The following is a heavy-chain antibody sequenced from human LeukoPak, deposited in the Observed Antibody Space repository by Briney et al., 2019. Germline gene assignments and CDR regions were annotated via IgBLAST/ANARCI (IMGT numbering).Heavy chain of an antibody. CDR1: GFTFNNYE. Sequence: PGGGLRLSCAASGFTFNNYEMNWVRQAPGKGLEWVLTISCSGSPPYYADSVKGRFTISRDNAKNSLSLQMNTLRAEDTAVYYCARSPSPEYGGNDYWGQGILVTVSS. D-gene: IGHD4-23*01. CDR2: ISCSGSPP. CDR3: ARSPSPEYGGNDY. V-gene: IGHV3-48*03. J-gene: IGHJ4*02.